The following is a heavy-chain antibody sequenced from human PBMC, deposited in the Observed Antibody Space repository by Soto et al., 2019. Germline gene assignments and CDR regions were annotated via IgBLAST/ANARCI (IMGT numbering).Heavy chain of an antibody. CDR2: ISSSSSTI. V-gene: IGHV3-48*01. Sequence: EVQLVESGGGLVQPGGSLRLSCAASGFTFSSYSMNWVRQAPGKGLEWVSYISSSSSTIYYADSVKGRFTISRDNAKNSLYLQTNSLRAEDTAVYYCARALSSAGSSNDYWGQGTLVTVSS. CDR1: GFTFSSYS. J-gene: IGHJ4*02. D-gene: IGHD6-13*01. CDR3: ARALSSAGSSNDY.